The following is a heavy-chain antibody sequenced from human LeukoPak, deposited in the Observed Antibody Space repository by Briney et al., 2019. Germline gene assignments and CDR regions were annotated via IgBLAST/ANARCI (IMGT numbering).Heavy chain of an antibody. CDR1: GYTFTSYG. Sequence: ASVKVSCKASGYTFTSYGISWVRQAPGQGLAWMGWISAYNGNTNYAQKLQGRVTMTTDTSTSTAYMELRSLRSDDTAVYYCARDGGQLAHYYYYYMDVWGKGTTVTVSS. D-gene: IGHD6-13*01. V-gene: IGHV1-18*01. CDR3: ARDGGQLAHYYYYYMDV. CDR2: ISAYNGNT. J-gene: IGHJ6*03.